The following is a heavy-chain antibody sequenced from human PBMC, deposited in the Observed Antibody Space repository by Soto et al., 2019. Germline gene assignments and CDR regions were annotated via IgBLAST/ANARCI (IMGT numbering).Heavy chain of an antibody. CDR2: IFHIGST. D-gene: IGHD4-17*01. V-gene: IGHV4-31*03. Sequence: QVQLQESGPRLVKPSQTLSLSCSVSGGALTDGGYYWAWIRQHPVKGLEWIGHIFHIGSTHYNPSLRRRVTTSVDTSKNEFPLNLGAVTAADTAVYYCARGGDYDNYLGPWGQGTLVTVSS. J-gene: IGHJ5*02. CDR1: GGALTDGGYY. CDR3: ARGGDYDNYLGP.